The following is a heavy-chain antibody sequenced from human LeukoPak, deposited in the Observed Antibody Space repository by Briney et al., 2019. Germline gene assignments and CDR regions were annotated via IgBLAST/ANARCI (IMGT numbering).Heavy chain of an antibody. CDR1: GFTFSSYA. CDR3: AREGYDFWSGYSFYFDY. CDR2: ISYDGCNK. D-gene: IGHD3-3*01. Sequence: PGGSLRLSCAASGFTFSSYAMHWVRQAPGKGLEWVAVISYDGCNKYYADSVKGRFTISRDNSKNTLYLQMNSLRAEDTAVYYCAREGYDFWSGYSFYFDYWGQGTLVTVSS. V-gene: IGHV3-30*04. J-gene: IGHJ4*02.